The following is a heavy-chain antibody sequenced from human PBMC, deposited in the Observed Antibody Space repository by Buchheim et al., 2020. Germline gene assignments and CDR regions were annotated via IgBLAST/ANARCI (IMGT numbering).Heavy chain of an antibody. CDR1: GFTFSSYG. Sequence: QVQLVESGGGVVQPGRSLRLSCAASGFTFSSYGMHWVRQAPGKGLEWVAVISYDGSNKYYADSVKGRFTISRDNSKNTLYLQMNSLRAEDTAVYYCAKERGVDWSGYPYYYGMDVWGQGTT. CDR3: AKERGVDWSGYPYYYGMDV. D-gene: IGHD3-3*01. CDR2: ISYDGSNK. J-gene: IGHJ6*02. V-gene: IGHV3-30*18.